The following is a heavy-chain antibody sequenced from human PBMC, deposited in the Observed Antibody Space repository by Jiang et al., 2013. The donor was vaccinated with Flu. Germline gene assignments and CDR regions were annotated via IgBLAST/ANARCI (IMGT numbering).Heavy chain of an antibody. J-gene: IGHJ4*02. CDR1: IHLQYLY. Sequence: LLESGGGVVQPGRSRETVLCSLWIHLQYLYYALGPPGSRQGAGVGGRYYIEGSNEYYADSVKGRFTISRDNSKDTLYLQMNSLRAEDTAVYYCAKNYYDSSGYWNATSAYWGQGTLVTVSS. CDR2: YIEGSNE. CDR3: AKNYYDSSGYWNATSAY. D-gene: IGHD3-22*01. V-gene: IGHV3-30-3*02.